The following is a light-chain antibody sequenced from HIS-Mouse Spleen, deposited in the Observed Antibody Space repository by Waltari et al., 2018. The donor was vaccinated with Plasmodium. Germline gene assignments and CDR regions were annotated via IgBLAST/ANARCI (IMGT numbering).Light chain of an antibody. J-gene: IGLJ1*01. Sequence: SYELTQPPSVSVSPGQTASITCSGDKLGDKYACWYQQKPGQSPVRVIYQDSKRPSGIPEGFSGSNSGNTATLTISGTQAMDEADYYCQAWDSSTDYVFGTGTKVTVL. V-gene: IGLV3-1*01. CDR1: KLGDKY. CDR2: QDS. CDR3: QAWDSSTDYV.